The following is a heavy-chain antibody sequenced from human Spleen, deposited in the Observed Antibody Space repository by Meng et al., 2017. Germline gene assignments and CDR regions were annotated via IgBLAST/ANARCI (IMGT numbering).Heavy chain of an antibody. D-gene: IGHD5-18*01. CDR1: GFSLSTSGVG. V-gene: IGHV2-5*01. Sequence: SGPTLVKPTQTLTLTCTFSGFSLSTSGVGVGWIRQPPGKAVGWLAFIYWKDDKLYSPSLKSKLTITKDTSKNQVVLTMTNMDPVDTATYYCGQSGYSYGYGVFDYWGQGTLVTVSS. CDR2: IYWKDDK. J-gene: IGHJ4*02. CDR3: GQSGYSYGYGVFDY.